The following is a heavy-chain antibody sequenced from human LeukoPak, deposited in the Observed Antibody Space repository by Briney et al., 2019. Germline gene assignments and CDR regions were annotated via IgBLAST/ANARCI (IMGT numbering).Heavy chain of an antibody. D-gene: IGHD6-6*01. CDR1: GYTFTSYD. CDR3: ARGRRAALRPYYFDY. V-gene: IGHV1-8*03. Sequence: ASVKVSCKASGYTFTSYDINWVRQATGQGLEWMGWMNPNSGNTGYAQKFQGRVTITRNTSISTAYMELSSLRSEDTAVYYCARGRRAALRPYYFDYWGQGTLVTVSS. CDR2: MNPNSGNT. J-gene: IGHJ4*02.